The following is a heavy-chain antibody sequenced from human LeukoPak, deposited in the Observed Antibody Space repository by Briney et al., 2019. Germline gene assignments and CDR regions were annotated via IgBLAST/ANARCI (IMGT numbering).Heavy chain of an antibody. J-gene: IGHJ3*02. V-gene: IGHV4-31*03. CDR3: ARAKVTMVRGVIITGDAFDI. CDR2: IYYSGST. D-gene: IGHD3-10*01. Sequence: PSQTLSLTGTVSGGSISSGGYYWSWIRHHPGKGLEWIGYIYYSGSTYYNPSLKSRVTISVDTSKNQFSLKLSSVTAADTAVYYCARAKVTMVRGVIITGDAFDIWGQGTMVTVSS. CDR1: GGSISSGGYY.